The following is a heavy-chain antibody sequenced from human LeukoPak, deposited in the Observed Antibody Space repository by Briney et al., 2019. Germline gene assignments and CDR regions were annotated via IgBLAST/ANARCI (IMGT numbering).Heavy chain of an antibody. Sequence: GGSLRLSRAASGFTFSIYAMSWVRQAPGKGLEWVSAISGSGGSTYYADSVKGRFTISRDNSKNTLYLQMNSLRAEDTAVYYCARWYYYDSSDAFDIWGQGTMVTVSS. D-gene: IGHD3-22*01. V-gene: IGHV3-23*01. J-gene: IGHJ3*02. CDR3: ARWYYYDSSDAFDI. CDR2: ISGSGGST. CDR1: GFTFSIYA.